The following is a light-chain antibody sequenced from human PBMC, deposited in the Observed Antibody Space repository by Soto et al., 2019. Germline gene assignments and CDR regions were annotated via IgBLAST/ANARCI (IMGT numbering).Light chain of an antibody. CDR2: NVT. J-gene: IGLJ1*01. CDR1: GNAVSYQL. V-gene: IGLV2-23*02. Sequence: QSALTQPASVSGSPGQSITISCSGNAVSYQLVSWYQQQPGKAPKLILYNVTRRPSGVSNRFSGFKSGTTAPLKITGLQAEDEADYYCCSFVGVTNDVFGNGTKLTVL. CDR3: CSFVGVTNDV.